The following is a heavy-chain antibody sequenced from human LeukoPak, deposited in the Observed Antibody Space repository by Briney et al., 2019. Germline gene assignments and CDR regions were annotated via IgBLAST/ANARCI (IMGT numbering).Heavy chain of an antibody. CDR2: ISGSGGST. CDR3: ARDFRAYYFDY. CDR1: GFTFNNNA. V-gene: IGHV3-23*01. J-gene: IGHJ4*02. Sequence: GGSLRLSCAASGFTFNNNAMSWVRQAPGKGLEWVSAISGSGGSTYYADSVKGRFTISRDNSKNTLYLQMNSLRAEDTAVYYCARDFRAYYFDYWGQGTLVTVSS.